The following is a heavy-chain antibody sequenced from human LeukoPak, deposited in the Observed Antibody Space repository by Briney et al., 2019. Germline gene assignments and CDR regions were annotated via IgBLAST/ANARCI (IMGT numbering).Heavy chain of an antibody. CDR3: TTDLEAMEVLYYYYYYMDV. D-gene: IGHD5-18*01. Sequence: PGGSLRLSCAASGFTFSNAWMSWVRQAPGKGLEWGGRIKSKTDGGTTDYAAPVKGRFTISRDDSKNTLYMQMNSLKTEDTAVYYCTTDLEAMEVLYYYYYYMDVWGKGTTVTISS. CDR2: IKSKTDGGTT. CDR1: GFTFSNAW. V-gene: IGHV3-15*01. J-gene: IGHJ6*03.